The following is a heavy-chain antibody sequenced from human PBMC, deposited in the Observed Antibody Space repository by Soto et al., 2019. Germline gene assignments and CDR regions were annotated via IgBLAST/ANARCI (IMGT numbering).Heavy chain of an antibody. D-gene: IGHD2-15*01. CDR1: GGSISSYY. Sequence: PSETLSLTCTVSGGSISSYYWSWIRQTPGKGLEWIGYIYYSGSTNYNPSLKSRVTISVDTSKNQFSLKLSSVTAADTAVYYCARGGYCSGGSCYGYNWFDPWGQGTLVTVSS. CDR2: IYYSGST. J-gene: IGHJ5*02. V-gene: IGHV4-59*01. CDR3: ARGGYCSGGSCYGYNWFDP.